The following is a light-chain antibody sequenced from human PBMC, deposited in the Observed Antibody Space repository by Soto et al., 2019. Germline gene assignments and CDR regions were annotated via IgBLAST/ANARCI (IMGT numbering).Light chain of an antibody. Sequence: DIVMTQSPDSLAESLGERATITCKSSQSVLYSSNNKNYLAWYQQKPGQPPKLLIYWASTRESGVPDRFSGSGSGTHFTLTTSSLQAEDVAVYNCQQYYSTPYTFGQGTKLEIK. J-gene: IGKJ2*01. CDR3: QQYYSTPYT. V-gene: IGKV4-1*01. CDR2: WAS. CDR1: QSVLYSSNNKNY.